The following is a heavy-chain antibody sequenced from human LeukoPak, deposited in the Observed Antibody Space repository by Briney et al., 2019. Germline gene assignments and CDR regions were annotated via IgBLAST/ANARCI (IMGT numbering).Heavy chain of an antibody. CDR2: MNPNSGNT. CDR3: ARAPGGSYYSFDYYYYMDV. V-gene: IGHV1-8*03. CDR1: GYTFTSYD. Sequence: ASVKVSCKASGYTFTSYDINWVRQATGQGLEWMGWMNPNSGNTGYVQKFQGRVTITRNTSISTAYMELSSLRSEDTAVYYCARAPGGSYYSFDYYYYMDVWGKGTTVTVSS. J-gene: IGHJ6*03. D-gene: IGHD1-26*01.